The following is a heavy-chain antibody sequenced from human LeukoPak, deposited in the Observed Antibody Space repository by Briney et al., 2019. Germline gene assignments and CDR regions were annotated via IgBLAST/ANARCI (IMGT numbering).Heavy chain of an antibody. J-gene: IGHJ5*02. CDR2: IYTSGST. D-gene: IGHD4-17*01. V-gene: IGHV4-4*07. Sequence: PSETLSLTCTVSGGSISSYYWSWIRQPAGKGLEWIGRIYTSGSTNYNPSLKSRVTMSVDTSKNQFSLKLGSVTAADTAVYYCARELDYGDYGSWFDPWGQGTLVTVSS. CDR1: GGSISSYY. CDR3: ARELDYGDYGSWFDP.